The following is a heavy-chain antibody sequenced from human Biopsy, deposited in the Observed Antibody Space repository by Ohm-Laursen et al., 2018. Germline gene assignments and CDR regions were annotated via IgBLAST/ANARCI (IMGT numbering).Heavy chain of an antibody. J-gene: IGHJ6*02. D-gene: IGHD2-15*01. CDR2: IKSVGSWT. CDR1: GFTFNAYW. Sequence: SLRLSCVASGFTFNAYWMYWVRPVPGKGLVWVSHIKSVGSWTNYADSVKGRFTISRDNAKNTLYLQMNSLRAEDTAVYYCVSFLKDLNMAVWGQGTTVTVSS. V-gene: IGHV3-74*01. CDR3: VSFLKDLNMAV.